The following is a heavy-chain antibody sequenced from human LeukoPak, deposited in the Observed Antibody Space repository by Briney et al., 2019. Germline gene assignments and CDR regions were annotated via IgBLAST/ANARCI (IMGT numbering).Heavy chain of an antibody. CDR2: IYDSGST. Sequence: SETLSLTCSVSGGSVSSGSYYWSWIRQPPGRGLEWLGYIYDSGSTKYNPSLKSRVTISVDASKNQISLKLTSMTAADTAVYYCARDGSGFDVWGQGTKVTVSS. CDR3: ARDGSGFDV. CDR1: GGSVSSGSYY. D-gene: IGHD2-2*03. J-gene: IGHJ3*01. V-gene: IGHV4-61*01.